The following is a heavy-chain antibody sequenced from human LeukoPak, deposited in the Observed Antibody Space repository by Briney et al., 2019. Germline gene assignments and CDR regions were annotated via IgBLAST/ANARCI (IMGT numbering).Heavy chain of an antibody. CDR2: IKSKIHGGTS. J-gene: IGHJ4*02. CDR3: AKDVPFTGGGAIVY. V-gene: IGHV3-15*01. D-gene: IGHD3-16*02. Sequence: PGGSLRLSCAASGLTFSEAWMTWVRQAPEKGLEWVGHIKSKIHGGTSDYAAPVKGRFTISRDDSKNTLYLQVDSLKTEDTAVYYCAKDVPFTGGGAIVYWGQGTPVTASS. CDR1: GLTFSEAW.